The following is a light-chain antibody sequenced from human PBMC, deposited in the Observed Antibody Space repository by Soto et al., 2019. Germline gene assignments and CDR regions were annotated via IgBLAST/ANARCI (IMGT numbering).Light chain of an antibody. CDR3: QQYNNWPPWT. CDR1: QSVGSRF. J-gene: IGKJ1*01. CDR2: GTF. V-gene: IGKV3D-15*01. Sequence: EIALTQSPGTLSLSPGERATLSCRAIQSVGSRFLAWYQQKPGQAPRLLISGTFSRATGIPARFSGSGSGTEFTLTISSLQSEDFAVYFCQQYNNWPPWTFGQGTKVDI.